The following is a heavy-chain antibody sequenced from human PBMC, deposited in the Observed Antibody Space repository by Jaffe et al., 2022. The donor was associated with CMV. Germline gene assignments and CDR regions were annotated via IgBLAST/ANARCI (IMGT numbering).Heavy chain of an antibody. CDR2: IYYSGST. D-gene: IGHD6-19*01. CDR3: ARHSIAVAGTVLNWFDP. Sequence: QLQLQESGPGLVKPSETLSLTCTVSGGSISSSSYYWGWIRQPPGKGLEWIGSIYYSGSTYYNPSLKSRVTISVDTSKNQFSLKLSSVTAADTAVYYCARHSIAVAGTVLNWFDPWGQGTLVTVSS. J-gene: IGHJ5*02. V-gene: IGHV4-39*01. CDR1: GGSISSSSYY.